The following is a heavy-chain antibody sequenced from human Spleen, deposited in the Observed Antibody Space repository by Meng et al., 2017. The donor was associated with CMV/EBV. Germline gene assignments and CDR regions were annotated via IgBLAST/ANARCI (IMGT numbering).Heavy chain of an antibody. Sequence: TSAITWVRQAPGQGREGMGGVIPSLGGPDCAQKFQGRVTITADKATSVVNMELSSLTSEDTAVYYCASHFHLGYCNTPTCYRSFDPWGQGTLVTVSS. CDR3: ASHFHLGYCNTPTCYRSFDP. CDR2: VIPSLGGP. V-gene: IGHV1-69*10. D-gene: IGHD2-2*02. J-gene: IGHJ5*02. CDR1: TSA.